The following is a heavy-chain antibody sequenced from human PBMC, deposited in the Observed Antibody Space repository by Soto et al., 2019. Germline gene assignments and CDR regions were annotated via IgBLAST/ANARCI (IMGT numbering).Heavy chain of an antibody. J-gene: IGHJ4*02. Sequence: GASVKVSCKASGGTFSSYAISWVRQAPGQGLEWMGGIIPIFGTANYAQKFQGRVTITADESTSTAYMELSSLRSEDTAVYYCARHYYDSSGYYYYFDYWGQGTLVTVSS. V-gene: IGHV1-69*13. CDR3: ARHYYDSSGYYYYFDY. CDR2: IIPIFGTA. D-gene: IGHD3-22*01. CDR1: GGTFSSYA.